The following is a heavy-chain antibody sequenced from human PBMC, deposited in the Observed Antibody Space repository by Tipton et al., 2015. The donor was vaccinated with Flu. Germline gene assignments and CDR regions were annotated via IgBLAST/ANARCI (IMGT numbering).Heavy chain of an antibody. CDR3: AKDXXXXXPFXXGMDV. V-gene: IGHV4-59*01. Sequence: LRLSCSVSGASISDFCWSWIRQSPEKGLEWIAYISYNGSPNYHPSLKSRVTISVNPSKNEFSLSLTSVTGADTAVYYCAKDXXXXXPFXXGMDVWGQ. CDR2: ISYNGSP. J-gene: IGHJ6*02. CDR1: GASISDFC.